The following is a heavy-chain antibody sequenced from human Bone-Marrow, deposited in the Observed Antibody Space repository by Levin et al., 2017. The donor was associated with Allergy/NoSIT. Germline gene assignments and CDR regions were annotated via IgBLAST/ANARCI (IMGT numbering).Heavy chain of an antibody. CDR2: ISNDGSIK. Sequence: GGSLRLSCAASGFTFSSYAMHWVRQAPGKGLEWVALISNDGSIKDYADSVRGRFTISRDNSKNTLSLQMNSLRGDDTAVFYCTRPLYYYGSGGYYWDWHFDLWGRGTLVTVSS. J-gene: IGHJ2*01. V-gene: IGHV3-30-3*01. CDR1: GFTFSSYA. CDR3: TRPLYYYGSGGYYWDWHFDL. D-gene: IGHD3-22*01.